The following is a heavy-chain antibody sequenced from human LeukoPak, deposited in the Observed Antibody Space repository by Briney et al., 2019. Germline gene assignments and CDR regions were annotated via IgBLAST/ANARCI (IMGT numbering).Heavy chain of an antibody. CDR1: GFTFSSYA. CDR2: ISYDGSNK. CDR3: ARESSSGSYPFDY. V-gene: IGHV3-30-3*01. J-gene: IGHJ4*02. D-gene: IGHD1-26*01. Sequence: GGSLRLSCAASGFTFSSYAMHWVRQAPGKGLEWVAVISYDGSNKYYADSVKGRFTISRDNSKNTLYLQMNSLRAEDTAVYYCARESSSGSYPFDYWGQGTLVTVSS.